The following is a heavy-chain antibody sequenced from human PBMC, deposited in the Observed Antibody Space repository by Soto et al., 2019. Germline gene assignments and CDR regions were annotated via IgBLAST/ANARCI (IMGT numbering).Heavy chain of an antibody. D-gene: IGHD5-18*01. CDR2: ISAYNGNT. CDR3: ARGMDTAMVRAYYYYGMDV. CDR1: GYTFTSYG. V-gene: IGHV1-18*01. Sequence: ASVKVSCKASGYTFTSYGISWVRQAPGQGLEWKGWISAYNGNTNYTQKLQGRVTMTTDTSTSTAYMELRSLRSDDTAVYYCARGMDTAMVRAYYYYGMDVWGQGTTVTVSS. J-gene: IGHJ6*02.